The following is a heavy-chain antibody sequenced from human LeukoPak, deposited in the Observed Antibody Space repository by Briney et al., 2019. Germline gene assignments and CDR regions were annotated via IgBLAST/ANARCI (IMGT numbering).Heavy chain of an antibody. Sequence: ASVKVSCKASGYTFTSYGISWVRQAPGQGLEWMGWISTYNGNTNYAQKLQGRVTMTTDTSTTTAYMELRSLRSDDTAVYYCARSYDFWSAYDYWGQGTLVTVSS. CDR3: ARSYDFWSAYDY. V-gene: IGHV1-18*01. J-gene: IGHJ4*02. CDR1: GYTFTSYG. CDR2: ISTYNGNT. D-gene: IGHD3-3*01.